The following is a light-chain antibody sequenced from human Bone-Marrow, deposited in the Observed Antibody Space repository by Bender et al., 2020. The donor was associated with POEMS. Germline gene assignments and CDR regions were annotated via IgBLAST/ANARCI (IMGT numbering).Light chain of an antibody. J-gene: IGLJ3*02. CDR3: TSYADSASANWL. V-gene: IGLV2-8*01. CDR1: RSDVGGYNF. Sequence: QSALTQPASVSGSPGQSITISCTGTRSDVGGYNFVSWYQQHPGKAPKLMIYEVTKRPSGVPDRFSGSKSGNTASLTVSGLQTEDEADYYCTSYADSASANWLFCGGTKLTVL. CDR2: EVT.